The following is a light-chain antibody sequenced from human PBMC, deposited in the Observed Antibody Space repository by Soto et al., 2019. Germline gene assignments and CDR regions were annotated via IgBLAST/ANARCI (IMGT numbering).Light chain of an antibody. CDR3: CSYAGSHCV. CDR1: SSDVGGYNF. V-gene: IGLV2-11*01. J-gene: IGLJ2*01. CDR2: DVS. Sequence: QSALTQPRSVSGSPGQSVTISCTGTSSDVGGYNFVSWYQQHPGKAPKLMIYDVSQRPSGVPDRFSGSKSGNTASLTISGLQDEDEADYYCCSYAGSHCVFGGGTKLTVL.